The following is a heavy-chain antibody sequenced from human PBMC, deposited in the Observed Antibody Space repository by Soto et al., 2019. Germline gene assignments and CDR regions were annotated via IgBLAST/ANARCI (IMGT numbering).Heavy chain of an antibody. CDR3: ARDVSIAAAGTGFSLGWFDP. D-gene: IGHD6-13*01. V-gene: IGHV4-4*02. Sequence: PSETLSLTCAVSGGSISSSNWWSWVRQPPGKGLEWIGEIYHSGSTNYNPSLKSRVTISVDKSKNQFSLKLSSVTAADTAVYYCARDVSIAAAGTGFSLGWFDPWGQGTLVTVSS. CDR1: GGSISSSNW. CDR2: IYHSGST. J-gene: IGHJ5*02.